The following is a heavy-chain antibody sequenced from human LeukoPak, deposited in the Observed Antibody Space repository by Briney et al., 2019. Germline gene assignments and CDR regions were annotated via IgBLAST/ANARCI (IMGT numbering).Heavy chain of an antibody. J-gene: IGHJ6*02. CDR3: ARDSDTAMATGYYYYGMDV. CDR1: GFTFSSYA. D-gene: IGHD5-18*01. Sequence: GGSLRLSCAASGFTFSSYAMSWVRQAPGKGLEWVSAISGSGGSTYYADSVKGRFTISRDNAKNSLYLQMNSLRAEDTAVYYCARDSDTAMATGYYYYGMDVWGQGTTVTVSS. CDR2: ISGSGGST. V-gene: IGHV3-23*01.